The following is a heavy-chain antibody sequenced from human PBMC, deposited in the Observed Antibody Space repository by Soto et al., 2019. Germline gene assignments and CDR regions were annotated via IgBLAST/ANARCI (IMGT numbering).Heavy chain of an antibody. CDR1: GFTFSSYV. CDR3: AKDSATVTTRPHFDY. J-gene: IGHJ4*02. V-gene: IGHV3-23*01. D-gene: IGHD4-17*01. Sequence: EVQLLESGGGLVQPGGSLRLSCAASGFTFSSYVMSWVRQAPGKGLEWVSAISGSGGSTYYADSVKGRFTISRDNSKNTLYLQMNSLRAEDTAEYYCAKDSATVTTRPHFDYWGQGTLVTVSS. CDR2: ISGSGGST.